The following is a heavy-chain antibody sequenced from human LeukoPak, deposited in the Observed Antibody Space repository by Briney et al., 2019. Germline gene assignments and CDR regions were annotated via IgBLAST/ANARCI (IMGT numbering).Heavy chain of an antibody. CDR1: GFTFDDYA. CDR3: AKGIVVVAARRKDAFDI. CDR2: ISWNSGSI. V-gene: IGHV3-9*01. J-gene: IGHJ3*02. D-gene: IGHD2-15*01. Sequence: QPGGSLRLSCAASGFTFDDYAMHWVRQAPGKGLEWVSGISWNSGSIGYADSVKGRFTISRDNAKNSLYLQMNSLRAEDTALYYCAKGIVVVAARRKDAFDIWGQGTMVTVSS.